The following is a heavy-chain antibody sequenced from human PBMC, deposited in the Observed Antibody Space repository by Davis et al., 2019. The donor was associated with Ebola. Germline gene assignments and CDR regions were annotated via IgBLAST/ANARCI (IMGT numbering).Heavy chain of an antibody. CDR1: GYTFTSYG. V-gene: IGHV1-18*04. Sequence: AASVKVSCKASGYTFTSYGITWVRQAPGQGLEWMGWINPHNGNTNYAQKVQGRVIMTSDTATTTAYMEVGSMRSDDTAVYYGARAQFPTTIDHWGQGTLVTVSS. CDR2: INPHNGNT. D-gene: IGHD1-1*01. J-gene: IGHJ4*02. CDR3: ARAQFPTTIDH.